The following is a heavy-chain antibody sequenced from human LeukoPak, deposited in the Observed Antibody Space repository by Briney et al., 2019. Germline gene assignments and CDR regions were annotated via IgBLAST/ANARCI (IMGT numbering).Heavy chain of an antibody. Sequence: ASVKLSCKASGYTFTGYYMHWVRQAPGQRLEWMGRINPNSGGTNYAQKFQGRVTMTRDTSISTAYMELSRLRSDDTAVYYCARDLALEMATRPGSPCWGQGTLVTVSS. CDR3: ARDLALEMATRPGSPC. CDR2: INPNSGGT. CDR1: GYTFTGYY. V-gene: IGHV1-2*06. J-gene: IGHJ4*02. D-gene: IGHD5-24*01.